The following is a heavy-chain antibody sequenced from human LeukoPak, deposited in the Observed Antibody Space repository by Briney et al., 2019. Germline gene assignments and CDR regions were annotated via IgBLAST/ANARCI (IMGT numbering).Heavy chain of an antibody. V-gene: IGHV3-23*01. Sequence: SGGSLRLSCAASGLNFRNYGMHWVRQAPGKGLEWVSAISGSGGSTYYADSVKGRFTISRDNSKNTLYLQMNSLRAEDTAVYYCAKGSYNPFDYWGQGTLVTVSS. D-gene: IGHD1-1*01. CDR1: GLNFRNYG. J-gene: IGHJ4*02. CDR3: AKGSYNPFDY. CDR2: ISGSGGST.